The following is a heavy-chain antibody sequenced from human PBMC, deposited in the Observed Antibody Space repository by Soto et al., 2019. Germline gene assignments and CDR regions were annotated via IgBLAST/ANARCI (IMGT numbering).Heavy chain of an antibody. J-gene: IGHJ3*02. V-gene: IGHV3-30-3*01. CDR2: ISYDGSSK. CDR1: GFTFRTYA. D-gene: IGHD3-22*01. Sequence: QVQLVESGGGVVQPGRSLRLSCAASGFTFRTYAMHWVRQAPGKGLEWMAVISYDGSSKTYADSVKGRVTISRDNSENTLYLQMNSLRPEDTAGYYCAMRNYYDGADYFNDVFDIWGQGTMVTVSS. CDR3: AMRNYYDGADYFNDVFDI.